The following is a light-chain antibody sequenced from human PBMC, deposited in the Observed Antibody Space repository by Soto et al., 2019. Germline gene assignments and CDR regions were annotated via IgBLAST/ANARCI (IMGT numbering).Light chain of an antibody. CDR1: QTISTW. CDR3: QQYNGYPKT. J-gene: IGKJ1*01. V-gene: IGKV1-5*01. Sequence: DIQMTQSPSTLSASVGDRVTITCRASQTISTWLAWYQHKPGKAPNLLIYDASSLESGVPPRFRGSGSGTEFTLTISSLQPEDSATYYCQQYNGYPKTVGQGTKVDIK. CDR2: DAS.